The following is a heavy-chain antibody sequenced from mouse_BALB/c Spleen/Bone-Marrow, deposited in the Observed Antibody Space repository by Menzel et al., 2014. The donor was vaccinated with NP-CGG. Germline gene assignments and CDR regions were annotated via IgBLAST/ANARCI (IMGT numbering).Heavy chain of an antibody. V-gene: IGHV4-1*02. CDR3: ARLNYYGNLFV. CDR2: INPDSSTI. CDR1: GFDFSRYW. J-gene: IGHJ1*01. Sequence: EVQLVESGGGLVQPGGSLKLSCAASGFDFSRYWMSWVRQAPGKGLEWIGEINPDSSTINYTPSLKDKFIISKDNAKNTLYLQMSKVRSEDTALYYCARLNYYGNLFVWGAGTTVTVSS. D-gene: IGHD1-1*01.